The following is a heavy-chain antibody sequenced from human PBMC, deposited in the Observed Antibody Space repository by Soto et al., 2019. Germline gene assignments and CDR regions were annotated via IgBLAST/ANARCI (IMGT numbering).Heavy chain of an antibody. CDR2: INHSGST. D-gene: IGHD3-22*01. Sequence: KTSETLSLTCAFYGGSFSGYYWTWIRQPPGTGLEWIGEINHSGSTNYNPSLKSRATISVDTSKNQFSLKLASVTAADTAVYYCARGRPYYYDISGYYHKRYYFDYWGQGTLVTV. CDR1: GGSFSGYY. J-gene: IGHJ4*02. CDR3: ARGRPYYYDISGYYHKRYYFDY. V-gene: IGHV4-34*01.